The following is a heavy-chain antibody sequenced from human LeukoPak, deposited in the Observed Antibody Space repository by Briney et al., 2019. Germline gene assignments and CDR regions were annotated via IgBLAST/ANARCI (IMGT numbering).Heavy chain of an antibody. CDR1: GFTFSSYG. J-gene: IGHJ4*02. Sequence: PGGSLRLSCAASGFTFSSYGMHWVRQAPGKGLEWVSAISGSGGGTYFADSVKGRFTISRNNSKNTLYLQMNSLRAEDTAVYYCAKVPYYDFWSVFDYWGQGTLVTVSS. CDR3: AKVPYYDFWSVFDY. V-gene: IGHV3-23*01. CDR2: ISGSGGGT. D-gene: IGHD3-3*01.